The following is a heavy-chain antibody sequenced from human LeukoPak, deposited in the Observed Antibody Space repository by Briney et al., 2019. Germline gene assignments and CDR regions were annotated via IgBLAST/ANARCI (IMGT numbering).Heavy chain of an antibody. CDR3: ARDPRPYWNDYFFDY. CDR1: GYTFTGYY. D-gene: IGHD1-1*01. Sequence: ASVKVSFKASGYTFTGYYMHWVRQAPGQGLEWMGWINPNSGDTNYAQKFQDRVTMTWDTSISTAYMDLTRLRSDDTAVYYCARDPRPYWNDYFFDYWGQGTLVTVSS. J-gene: IGHJ4*02. V-gene: IGHV1-2*02. CDR2: INPNSGDT.